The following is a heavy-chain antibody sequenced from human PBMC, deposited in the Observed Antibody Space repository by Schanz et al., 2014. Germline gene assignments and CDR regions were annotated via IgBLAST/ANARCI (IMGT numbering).Heavy chain of an antibody. CDR2: INPNSGAT. J-gene: IGHJ5*02. CDR1: GYTFTSYG. CDR3: ARESVSRTRLFDP. D-gene: IGHD3-3*01. V-gene: IGHV1-2*06. Sequence: QVQLVQSGTEVKKPGASVKVSCKASGYTFTSYGVSWVRQAPGQGLEWMGQINPNSGATIYAQNFQGRVTMTRDTSISTAYMELSTLRSDDTAVYYCARESVSRTRLFDPWGQGTLVTVSS.